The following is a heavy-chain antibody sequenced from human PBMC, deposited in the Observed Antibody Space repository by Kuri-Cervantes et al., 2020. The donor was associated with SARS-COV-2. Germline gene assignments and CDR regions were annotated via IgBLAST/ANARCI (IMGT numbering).Heavy chain of an antibody. Sequence: ASVKVSCKASGYTFTRYGISWVRQAPGQGLEWMGWISAYNGNTNYAQKFQGRVTMTTDTSTSTAYMELRSLRSDDAAVDYCSKVPGDGYNWNYSPLFDYWGQGTLVTVSS. J-gene: IGHJ4*02. CDR1: GYTFTRYG. CDR3: SKVPGDGYNWNYSPLFDY. CDR2: ISAYNGNT. D-gene: IGHD1-7*01. V-gene: IGHV1-18*04.